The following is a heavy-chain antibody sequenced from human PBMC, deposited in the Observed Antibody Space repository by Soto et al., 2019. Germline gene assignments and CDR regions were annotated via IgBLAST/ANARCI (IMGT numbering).Heavy chain of an antibody. Sequence: GGSLRLSCTASGFSFSNYVMSWVRQAPGRGLEWVSSVSGSGISTFYADSVKGRFVISRDNSKNTLFLQVNSLKAEDTAVYFCARGQDQDLENIDVYCGQGTLVTVSS. V-gene: IGHV3-23*01. CDR1: GFSFSNYV. CDR2: VSGSGIST. CDR3: ARGQDQDLENIDVY. D-gene: IGHD3-3*01. J-gene: IGHJ4*02.